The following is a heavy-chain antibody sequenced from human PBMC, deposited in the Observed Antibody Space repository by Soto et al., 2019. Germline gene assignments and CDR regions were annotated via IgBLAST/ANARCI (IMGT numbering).Heavy chain of an antibody. CDR1: GGSISSYY. D-gene: IGHD2-15*01. V-gene: IGHV4-59*01. J-gene: IGHJ5*02. CDR3: AREIVVVAASHWFDP. Sequence: SETLSLTCTVSGGSISSYYWSWIRQPPGKGLEWIGYIYYSGSTNYNPSLKSRVTISVDTSKNQFSLKLSSVTAADTAVYYCAREIVVVAASHWFDPWGQGTLVTVSS. CDR2: IYYSGST.